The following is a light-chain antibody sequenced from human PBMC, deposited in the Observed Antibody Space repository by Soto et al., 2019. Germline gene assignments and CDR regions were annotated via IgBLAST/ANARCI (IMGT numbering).Light chain of an antibody. CDR2: EVS. CDR3: SSYTISSIVV. J-gene: IGLJ2*01. CDR1: SSDVGGYNY. Sequence: QSVLTQPASVSGAPGQSITISCTGSSSDVGGYNYVSWYQQYPGRAPKLMIYEVSHRPSGVSNRFSSSRSGNTASLTISGLQAEDEADYGSSSYTISSIVVFGGGTKLTVL. V-gene: IGLV2-14*01.